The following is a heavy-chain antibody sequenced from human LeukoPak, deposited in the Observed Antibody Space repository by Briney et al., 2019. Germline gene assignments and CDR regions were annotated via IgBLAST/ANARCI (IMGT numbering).Heavy chain of an antibody. J-gene: IGHJ4*02. Sequence: PGGSLRLSCAASGFTFSSYNMNWVRQAPGKGLEWVSAISGSGGSTYYADSVKGRFTISRDNSKNTLYLQMNSLRAEDTAVYYCAKTVLRYFALDYWGQGTLVTVSS. CDR2: ISGSGGST. V-gene: IGHV3-23*01. D-gene: IGHD3-9*01. CDR1: GFTFSSYN. CDR3: AKTVLRYFALDY.